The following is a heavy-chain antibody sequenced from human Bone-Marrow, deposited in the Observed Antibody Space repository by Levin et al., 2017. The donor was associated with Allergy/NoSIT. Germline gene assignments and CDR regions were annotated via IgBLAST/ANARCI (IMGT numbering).Heavy chain of an antibody. CDR1: GYSFTSYW. J-gene: IGHJ4*02. CDR3: ARPVRDATAYYFDY. V-gene: IGHV5-51*01. CDR2: IYPGDSDT. D-gene: IGHD2-15*01. Sequence: GGSLRLSCKGSGYSFTSYWIGWVRQMPGKGLEWMGIIYPGDSDTRYSPSFQGQVTISADKSISTAYLQWSSLKASDTAMYYCARPVRDATAYYFDYWGQGTLVTVSS.